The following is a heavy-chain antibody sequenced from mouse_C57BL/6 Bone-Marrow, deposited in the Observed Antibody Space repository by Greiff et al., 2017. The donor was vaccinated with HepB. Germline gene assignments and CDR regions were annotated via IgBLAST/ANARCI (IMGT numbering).Heavy chain of an antibody. J-gene: IGHJ4*01. V-gene: IGHV1-18*01. CDR3: ARLGSYYDYDYAMDY. CDR1: GYTFTDYN. D-gene: IGHD2-4*01. Sequence: EVQLQQSGPELVKPGASVKIPCKASGYTFTDYNMDWVKQSHGKSLEWIGDINPNNGGTIYNQKFKGKATLTVDKSSSTAYMELRSLTSADTAVYYCARLGSYYDYDYAMDYWGQGTSVTVSS. CDR2: INPNNGGT.